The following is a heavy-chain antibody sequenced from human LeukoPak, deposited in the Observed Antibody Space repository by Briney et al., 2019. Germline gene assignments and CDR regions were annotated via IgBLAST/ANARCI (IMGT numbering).Heavy chain of an antibody. CDR2: INAGNGNT. J-gene: IGHJ4*02. V-gene: IGHV1-3*01. Sequence: ASVKVSCKASGYTFTSYAMHWVRQAPGQRLEWMGWINAGNGNTKYSQKFQGRVTITRDTSASTAYMELSSLRSEDTAVYYCARTLPDYGGNEPFDYWGQGTLVTVSS. CDR1: GYTFTSYA. CDR3: ARTLPDYGGNEPFDY. D-gene: IGHD4-23*01.